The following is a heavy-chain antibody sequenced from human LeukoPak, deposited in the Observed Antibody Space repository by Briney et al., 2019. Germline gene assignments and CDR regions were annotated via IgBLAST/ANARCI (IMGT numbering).Heavy chain of an antibody. CDR3: ARRFPYRRDSFDY. V-gene: IGHV4-39*01. CDR1: GDSISSSNSY. D-gene: IGHD3-3*01. CDR2: IFYSGGT. Sequence: PSETLSLTCTVSGDSISSSNSYWDWIRQPPGKRLEWIASIFYSGGTYSNPSLKSRVTISVDTSKNQFSLKLTSVTAADTAVYYCARRFPYRRDSFDYWGQGTLVTVSS. J-gene: IGHJ4*02.